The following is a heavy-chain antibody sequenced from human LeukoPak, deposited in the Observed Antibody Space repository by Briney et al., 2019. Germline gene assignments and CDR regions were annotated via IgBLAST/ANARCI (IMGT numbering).Heavy chain of an antibody. CDR2: ISGNGAAT. J-gene: IGHJ4*02. Sequence: GGSLRLSCAASGFTFDDYGMTWVRQAPGKGLEWVSAISGNGAATFYADSVKGRFTISRDNSKNTLYLQMNSLKVEDTALYYCAKFSPYGGNSYWGQGTLVTVSS. CDR3: AKFSPYGGNSY. D-gene: IGHD4-23*01. CDR1: GFTFDDYG. V-gene: IGHV3-23*01.